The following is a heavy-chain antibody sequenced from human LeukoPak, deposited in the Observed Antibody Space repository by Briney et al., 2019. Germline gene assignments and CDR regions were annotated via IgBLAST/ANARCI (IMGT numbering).Heavy chain of an antibody. V-gene: IGHV3-23*01. CDR2: FSVSDTTT. Sequence: PGGSLRLSCAASGFTFTNFAMSRVRQAPGKGLEWVSGFSVSDTTTHYADSVKGRFTISRDNSRNTLYLQMNSLRAEDTAVYYCARPHYYYYMDVWGKGTTVTVSS. J-gene: IGHJ6*03. CDR1: GFTFTNFA. CDR3: ARPHYYYYMDV.